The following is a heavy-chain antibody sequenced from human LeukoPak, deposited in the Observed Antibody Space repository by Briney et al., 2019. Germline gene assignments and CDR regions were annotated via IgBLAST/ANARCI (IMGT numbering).Heavy chain of an antibody. J-gene: IGHJ2*01. CDR1: GGSMSSSSYY. V-gene: IGHV4-61*05. CDR3: ARVRGYCSGGSCYGYWYFDL. D-gene: IGHD2-15*01. Sequence: SETLSLTCGVSGGSMSSSSYYWGWIRQPPGKGLEWVGYIYYSGSTNYNPSLKSRVTISVDTSKNQFSLKLSSVTAADTAVYYCARVRGYCSGGSCYGYWYFDLWGRGTLVTVSS. CDR2: IYYSGST.